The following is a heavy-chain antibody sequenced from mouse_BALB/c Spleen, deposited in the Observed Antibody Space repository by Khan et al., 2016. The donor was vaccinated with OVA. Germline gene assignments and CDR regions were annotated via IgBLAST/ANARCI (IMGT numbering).Heavy chain of an antibody. CDR2: INTYYGDV. CDR1: GYTFTDFT. J-gene: IGHJ3*01. V-gene: IGHV1S137*01. Sequence: QVRLQQSGAELVRPGVSVKISCKGSGYTFTDFTMHWVKQSHAKSLEWIGVINTYYGDVTYNQKFKGKATMTVDKSSSTAYMELARLTSEDSAIYYCKRGGGGSRFAYWGQGTLVTVAA. CDR3: KRGGGGSRFAY.